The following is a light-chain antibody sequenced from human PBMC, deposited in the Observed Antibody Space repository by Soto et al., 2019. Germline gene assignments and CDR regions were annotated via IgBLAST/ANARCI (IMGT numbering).Light chain of an antibody. Sequence: IQLTQSPSSLSASVGDRVTITCRASQSLSSNLAWYQQKPGRAPKLLIFGASTLQSGVPSRFSGSGSGTDFTLTISSLQPEDFATYFCQQLNSYPPWTFGQGTKVDIK. J-gene: IGKJ1*01. CDR3: QQLNSYPPWT. V-gene: IGKV1-9*01. CDR2: GAS. CDR1: QSLSSN.